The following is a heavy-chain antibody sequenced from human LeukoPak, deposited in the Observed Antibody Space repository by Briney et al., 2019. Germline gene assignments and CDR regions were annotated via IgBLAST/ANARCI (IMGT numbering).Heavy chain of an antibody. CDR2: IDWDDDK. J-gene: IGHJ4*02. CDR1: GFIFSSYAM. CDR3: ARISRHLAVDY. Sequence: LRLSCATSGFIFSSYAMNWVRQAPGKGLEWVARIDWDDDKFYSASLKTRLSISKDTSKKQVVLAMTNMDPVDTATYYCARISRHLAVDYWGQGILVAVSS. V-gene: IGHV2-70*04.